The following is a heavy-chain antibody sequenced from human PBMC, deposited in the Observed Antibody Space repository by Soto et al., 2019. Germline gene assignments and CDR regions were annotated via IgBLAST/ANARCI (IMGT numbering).Heavy chain of an antibody. CDR1: GYTFTSYA. D-gene: IGHD5-12*01. Sequence: QVQLVQSGAEVKKPGASVRVSYKASGYTFTSYAMHWVRQAPGQRLEWMGWINAGNGNTKYSQKFQGRVTITKDTSASTAYMELSSLRSEDTAVYYCARVSGYYPLDYWGQGTLVTVSS. CDR3: ARVSGYYPLDY. J-gene: IGHJ4*02. V-gene: IGHV1-3*01. CDR2: INAGNGNT.